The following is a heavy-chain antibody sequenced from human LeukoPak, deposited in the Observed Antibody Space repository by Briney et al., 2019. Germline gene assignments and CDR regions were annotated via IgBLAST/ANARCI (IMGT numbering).Heavy chain of an antibody. Sequence: PGGSLRLSCAASGFNFNNAWMNWVRQAPGKGLEWVGRIKSKSDGGTTDNAAPVKGRFTISKDDSKNMLYLQMNSLKTEDTGIYYCTTGTLTSDYWGQGTLVTVSS. CDR3: TTGTLTSDY. D-gene: IGHD4-17*01. J-gene: IGHJ4*02. CDR1: GFNFNNAW. CDR2: IKSKSDGGTT. V-gene: IGHV3-15*01.